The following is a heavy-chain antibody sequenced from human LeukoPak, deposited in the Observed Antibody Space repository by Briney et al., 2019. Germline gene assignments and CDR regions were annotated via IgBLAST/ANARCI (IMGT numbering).Heavy chain of an antibody. J-gene: IGHJ6*02. CDR3: AKAPPRRTTGDYYYYGMDV. D-gene: IGHD2-2*01. CDR2: ISGSGGST. V-gene: IGHV3-23*01. Sequence: GGSLRLSCAASGFTFSSYAMSWVRQAPGKGLEWVSAISGSGGSTYYADSVKGRFTISRDNSKNTLYLQMNSLRAEDTAVCYCAKAPPRRTTGDYYYYGMDVWGQGTTVTVSS. CDR1: GFTFSSYA.